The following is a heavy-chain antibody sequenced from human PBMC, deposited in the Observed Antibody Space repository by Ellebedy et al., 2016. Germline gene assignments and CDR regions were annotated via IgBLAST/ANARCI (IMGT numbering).Heavy chain of an antibody. V-gene: IGHV1-8*01. CDR1: GYTFTSYD. CDR2: MNPNSGNT. J-gene: IGHJ4*02. Sequence: ASVKVSXKASGYTFTSYDINWVRQATGQGLEWMGWMNPNSGNTGYAQKFQGRVTMTRNTSISTAYMELSSLRSEDTAVYYCARARTERYFDWSSPYYFDYWGQGTLVTVSS. CDR3: ARARTERYFDWSSPYYFDY. D-gene: IGHD3-9*01.